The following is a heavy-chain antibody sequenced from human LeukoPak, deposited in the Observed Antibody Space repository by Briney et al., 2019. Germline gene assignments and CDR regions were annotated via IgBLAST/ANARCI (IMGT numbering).Heavy chain of an antibody. CDR1: GYSISSGYY. CDR2: IYHSGST. V-gene: IGHV4-38-2*02. D-gene: IGHD2-2*01. Sequence: PSETLSLTCTVSGYSISSGYYWGWIQQPPGKGLEWIGSIYHSGSTYYNPSLKSRVTISVDTSKNQFSLKLSSVTAADTAVYYCARKDIVVVPAAGDWFDPWGQGTLVTVSS. CDR3: ARKDIVVVPAAGDWFDP. J-gene: IGHJ5*02.